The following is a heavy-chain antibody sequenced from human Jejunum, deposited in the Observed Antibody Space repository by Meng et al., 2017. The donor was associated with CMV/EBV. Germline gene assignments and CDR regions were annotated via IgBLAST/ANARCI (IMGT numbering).Heavy chain of an antibody. CDR3: ARVPAELGSSSSWYYFDY. D-gene: IGHD6-13*01. J-gene: IGHJ4*02. V-gene: IGHV4-59*02. Sequence: VSGYDWTWIRQPPGKGLEWIGYVYYGGGTNYNPSLKSRVTISVDTSKNQFSLKLSSVTAADTAVYYCARVPAELGSSSSWYYFDYWGQGTLVTVSS. CDR2: VYYGGGT. CDR1: VSGYD.